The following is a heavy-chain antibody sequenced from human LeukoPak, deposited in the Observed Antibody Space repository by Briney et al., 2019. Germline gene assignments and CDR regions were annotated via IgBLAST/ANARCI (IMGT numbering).Heavy chain of an antibody. CDR2: ISSSRST. CDR3: ARTMAPHRNPNVDV. Sequence: ISSSRSTYYNPSLKTPVTISLDTPKNQFSLKLSSVTAADTAVYYCARTMAPHRNPNVDVWGKGATVTVSS. J-gene: IGHJ6*04. V-gene: IGHV4-30-4*01. D-gene: IGHD1-14*01.